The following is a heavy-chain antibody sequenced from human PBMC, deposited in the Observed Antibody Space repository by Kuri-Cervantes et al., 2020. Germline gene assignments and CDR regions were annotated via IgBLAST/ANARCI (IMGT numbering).Heavy chain of an antibody. V-gene: IGHV4-61*02. CDR1: GGSISSGSYY. CDR3: ARPGGGFFWSAYYGDGMDV. D-gene: IGHD3-3*01. Sequence: LRLSCTVSGGSISSGSYYWSWIRQPAGKGLEWIGRIYTSGSTYYNPSLKSRVTISVDTSKNQFSLKLSYVTAAGTAVYYCARPGGGFFWSAYYGDGMDVWGQGTTVTVSS. J-gene: IGHJ6*02. CDR2: IYTSGST.